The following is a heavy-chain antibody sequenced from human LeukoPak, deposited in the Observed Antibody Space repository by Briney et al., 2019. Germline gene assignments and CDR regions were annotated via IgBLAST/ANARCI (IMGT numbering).Heavy chain of an antibody. J-gene: IGHJ5*02. D-gene: IGHD5-24*01. V-gene: IGHV3-30-3*01. CDR3: ARAPGGEMATMDPYNWFDP. Sequence: GGSLRLSCAASGFTFSSYAMHWVRQAPGKGLEWVAVISYDGSNKYYADSVKGRFTISRDNSKNTLYLQMNSLRAEDTAVYYCARAPGGEMATMDPYNWFDPWGQGTLVTVSS. CDR1: GFTFSSYA. CDR2: ISYDGSNK.